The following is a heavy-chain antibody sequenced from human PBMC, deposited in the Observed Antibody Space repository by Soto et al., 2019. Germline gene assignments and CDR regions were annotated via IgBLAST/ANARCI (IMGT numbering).Heavy chain of an antibody. D-gene: IGHD6-6*01. J-gene: IGHJ5*02. V-gene: IGHV4-34*01. CDR2: INHSGST. CDR1: GGSFSGYY. Sequence: QVQLQQWGAGLLKPSETLSLTCAVYGGSFSGYYWSWIRQPPGKGLEWIGEINHSGSTNYNPSLRSRVTISVDASKTQFSLKLSSVTAADTAVYYCARSYSSSSGSWFDPWGQGTLVTVSS. CDR3: ARSYSSSSGSWFDP.